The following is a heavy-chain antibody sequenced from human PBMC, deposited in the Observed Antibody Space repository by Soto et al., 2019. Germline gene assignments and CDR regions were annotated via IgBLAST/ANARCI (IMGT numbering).Heavy chain of an antibody. Sequence: PSETLSLTCAVSGGSFSGYYWSWIRQPPGKGLEWIGEINHSGSTNYNPSLKSRVTISVDTSKNQFSLKLSSVTAADTAVYYCARVLPEGAAGGIQYYMDVWGKGTTVTVSS. V-gene: IGHV4-34*01. CDR3: ARVLPEGAAGGIQYYMDV. CDR1: GGSFSGYY. CDR2: INHSGST. D-gene: IGHD6-13*01. J-gene: IGHJ6*03.